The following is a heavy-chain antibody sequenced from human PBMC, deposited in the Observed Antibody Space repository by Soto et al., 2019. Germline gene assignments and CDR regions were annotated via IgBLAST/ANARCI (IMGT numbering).Heavy chain of an antibody. Sequence: EVQLVESGGGLVQPGGSLRLSCAASGFTFSSYCMNWVRQAPGKGLEWISYISSTSSTIHYADSVKGRFTISRDNAKSSLYLQMNSLRAEDTAVYYCARGYYDFWSAVVQHWGQGTLVTVSS. D-gene: IGHD3-3*01. CDR2: ISSTSSTI. CDR3: ARGYYDFWSAVVQH. V-gene: IGHV3-48*01. J-gene: IGHJ1*01. CDR1: GFTFSSYC.